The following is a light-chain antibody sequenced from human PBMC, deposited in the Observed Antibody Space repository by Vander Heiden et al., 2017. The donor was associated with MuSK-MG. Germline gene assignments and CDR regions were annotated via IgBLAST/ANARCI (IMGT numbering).Light chain of an antibody. CDR3: CSYAGANTVI. CDR2: EVT. CDR1: SSDIATYDL. J-gene: IGLJ2*01. Sequence: QSALTQPASVSVSPGQSITTSCTGTSSDIATYDLVYWYQQHPGKAPKLIIYEVTKRPSEISNRFSASKSGDTASLTISGLQAEDEADYYCCSYAGANTVIFGGGTKLTVL. V-gene: IGLV2-23*02.